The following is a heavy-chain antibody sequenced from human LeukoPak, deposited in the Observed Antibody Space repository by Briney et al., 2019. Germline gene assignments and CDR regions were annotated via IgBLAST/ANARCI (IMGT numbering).Heavy chain of an antibody. V-gene: IGHV3-23*01. D-gene: IGHD4-23*01. Sequence: GGSLRLSCAAAGFIFSRNDMRWVRHAPGKGLEWFLVISSSGGFTFHAVTVKGRFHISRDNSKNSLYLQMNSRRAEDTAVYYCAKDDYDGNSGPIDYWGQGTLVTVSS. CDR3: AKDDYDGNSGPIDY. J-gene: IGHJ4*02. CDR1: GFIFSRND. CDR2: ISSSGGFT.